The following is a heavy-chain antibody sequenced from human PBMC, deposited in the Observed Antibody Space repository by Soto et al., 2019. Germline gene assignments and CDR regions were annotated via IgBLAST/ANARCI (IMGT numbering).Heavy chain of an antibody. D-gene: IGHD3-3*01. CDR3: ARHFTIFGKEPENWFDP. V-gene: IGHV4-59*08. CDR1: GGSISSYY. Sequence: PSETLSLTCTVSGGSISSYYWSWIRQPPGKGLEWIGYIYYSGSTNYNPSLKSRVTISVDTSKNQFSLKLSSVTAADTAVYYCARHFTIFGKEPENWFDPWGQGTLVTVSS. J-gene: IGHJ5*02. CDR2: IYYSGST.